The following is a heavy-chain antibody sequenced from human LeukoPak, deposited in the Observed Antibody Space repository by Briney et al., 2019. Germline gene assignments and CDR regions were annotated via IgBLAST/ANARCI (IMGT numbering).Heavy chain of an antibody. CDR1: GFTFDDYA. Sequence: PGGSLRLSCAASGFTFDDYAMDWVRQAPGKGLEWVSYLSSSSSVIYHADSVKGRFTISRDNAKNSLYLQMNSLRTEDTAVYYCVRDGSSWGNFDYWGQGTLVSVSS. CDR2: LSSSSSVI. V-gene: IGHV3-48*01. J-gene: IGHJ4*02. CDR3: VRDGSSWGNFDY. D-gene: IGHD7-27*01.